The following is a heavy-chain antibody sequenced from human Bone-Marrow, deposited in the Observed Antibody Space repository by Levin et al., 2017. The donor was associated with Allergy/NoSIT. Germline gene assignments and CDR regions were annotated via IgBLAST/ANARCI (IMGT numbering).Heavy chain of an antibody. CDR2: ISGYSDNI. J-gene: IGHJ6*02. CDR1: GYSFTSYT. D-gene: IGHD2-2*01. Sequence: AASVKVSCKTSGYSFTSYTISWMRQAPGQGLEWMGWISGYSDNIKYAQKFQGRLTMTTDTSTTTAYMELRRLTSDDTAVYYCARDDVVDVLYGMDVWGQGTTVTVSS. CDR3: ARDDVVDVLYGMDV. V-gene: IGHV1-18*01.